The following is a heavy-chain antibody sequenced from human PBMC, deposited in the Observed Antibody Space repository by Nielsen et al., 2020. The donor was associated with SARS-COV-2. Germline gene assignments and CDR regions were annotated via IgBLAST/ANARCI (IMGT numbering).Heavy chain of an antibody. V-gene: IGHV1-46*01. J-gene: IGHJ6*02. Sequence: WVRQAPGQGLEWMGIINPSGGSTSYAQKFQGRVTMTRDTSTSTVYMELSSLRSEDTAVYYCARAGPRYSYGYDYYYYYGMDVWGQGTTVTVSS. CDR3: ARAGPRYSYGYDYYYYYGMDV. CDR2: INPSGGST. D-gene: IGHD5-18*01.